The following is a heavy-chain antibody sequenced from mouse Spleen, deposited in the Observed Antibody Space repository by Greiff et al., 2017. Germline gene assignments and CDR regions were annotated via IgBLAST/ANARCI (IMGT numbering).Heavy chain of an antibody. CDR2: IDPENGDT. D-gene: IGHD2-1*01. CDR3: LYYVFGY. J-gene: IGHJ2*01. Sequence: VQLQQSGAELVRPGASVKLSCTASGFNIKDDYMHWVKQRPEQGLEWIGWIDPENGDTEYASKFQGKATITADTSSNTAYLQLSSLTSEDTAVYYCLYYVFGYWGQGTTLTGSS. CDR1: GFNIKDDY. V-gene: IGHV14-4*01.